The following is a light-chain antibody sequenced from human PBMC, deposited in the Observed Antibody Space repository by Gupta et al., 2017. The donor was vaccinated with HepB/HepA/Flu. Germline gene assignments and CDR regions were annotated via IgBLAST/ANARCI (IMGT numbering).Light chain of an antibody. CDR2: GAS. CDR1: ESVGSNY. Sequence: EVVLTQSPCTLSLSPGQRASVACRASESVGSNYLAWYQHKHGQGPRLVIYGASNRATGIPDRFSDSGSGREFSLTISRREPQDFPVYYCHHESTSPSTSGQGTKLEIK. CDR3: HHESTSPST. J-gene: IGKJ2*01. V-gene: IGKV3-20*01.